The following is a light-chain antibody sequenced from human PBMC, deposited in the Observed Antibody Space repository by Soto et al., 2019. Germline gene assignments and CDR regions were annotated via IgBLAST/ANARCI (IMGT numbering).Light chain of an antibody. J-gene: IGLJ1*01. V-gene: IGLV2-14*01. Sequence: QSALTQPASVSGSPGQSITISCPGTSSDVGAFYHVSWYQQHPGKAPKLIISDVSYRPSGVSNRFSGSKSDNTASLTISGLQAEDEADYYCSSFAAGTTPYVFGGGTKVTVL. CDR2: DVS. CDR1: SSDVGAFYH. CDR3: SSFAAGTTPYV.